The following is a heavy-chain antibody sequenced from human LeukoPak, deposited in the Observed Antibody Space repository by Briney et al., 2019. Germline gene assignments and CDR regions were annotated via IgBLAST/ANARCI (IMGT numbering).Heavy chain of an antibody. Sequence: GGSLRLSCAASGFTFSSYWMSWVRQAPGKGVEWVANIKQGGSEKYYVDSVKGRFTISRDNAKNSLYLQMNSLRAEDTAVYYCARMVRGVTFDYWGQGTLVTVSS. CDR2: IKQGGSEK. CDR1: GFTFSSYW. CDR3: ARMVRGVTFDY. J-gene: IGHJ4*02. V-gene: IGHV3-7*03. D-gene: IGHD3-10*01.